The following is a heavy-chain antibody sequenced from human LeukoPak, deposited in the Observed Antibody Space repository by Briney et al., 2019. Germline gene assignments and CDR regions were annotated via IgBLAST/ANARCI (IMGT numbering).Heavy chain of an antibody. D-gene: IGHD6-13*01. CDR2: ISSSTYI. CDR1: GFTFSSYN. CDR3: ARERGREQPLNY. Sequence: GGSLRLSCAASGFTFSSYNVNWVRQAPGKGLEWVSSISSSTYIFYADSVKGRFTISRDNAKNSLYLQMSSLRVEDTAVYYCARERGREQPLNYWGQGTLVTVSS. J-gene: IGHJ4*02. V-gene: IGHV3-21*01.